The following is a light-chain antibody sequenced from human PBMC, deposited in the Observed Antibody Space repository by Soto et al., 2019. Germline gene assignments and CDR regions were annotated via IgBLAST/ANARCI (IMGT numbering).Light chain of an antibody. CDR2: KAA. V-gene: IGKV1-5*03. Sequence: DIQMTQSPSTLSASVGDRVTITCRASQSISSWLAWYQQKPGKPPTLLIYKAASLESGVPSRFSGSGSGTEFTLTISSLQPDDFATYYCQQYNSYSPYTFGQGTKLEIK. J-gene: IGKJ2*01. CDR3: QQYNSYSPYT. CDR1: QSISSW.